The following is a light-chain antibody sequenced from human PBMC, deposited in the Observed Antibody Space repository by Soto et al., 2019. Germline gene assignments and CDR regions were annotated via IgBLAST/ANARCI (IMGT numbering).Light chain of an antibody. CDR2: DAS. Sequence: AIQLTQSPSSLSASVGDRVTITCRASQGISSALAWYQQKPGKAPKLLIYDASSLESGVPSRFSGSGFGTDFTLTICSLQPEDFATYYCQQFNNYPLTFGGGTKVDIK. CDR3: QQFNNYPLT. J-gene: IGKJ4*01. V-gene: IGKV1D-13*01. CDR1: QGISSA.